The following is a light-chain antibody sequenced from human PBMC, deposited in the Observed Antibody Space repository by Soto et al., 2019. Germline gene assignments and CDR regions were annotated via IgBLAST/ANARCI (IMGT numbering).Light chain of an antibody. CDR2: GAS. J-gene: IGKJ2*01. CDR1: QSVSSSY. CDR3: QQYGGSPSYT. V-gene: IGKV3-20*01. Sequence: EIVLTQSPGTLSLSPGERATLSCRASQSVSSSYLAWYQQKPGQAPRLLIYGASSRATGIPDRFSGSGSGTDFTLTFSRLEPEDFAVYYCQQYGGSPSYTFGQGTKLEIK.